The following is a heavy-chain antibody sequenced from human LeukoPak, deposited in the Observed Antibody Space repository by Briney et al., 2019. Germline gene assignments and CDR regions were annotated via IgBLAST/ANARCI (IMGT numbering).Heavy chain of an antibody. V-gene: IGHV4-30-4*01. J-gene: IGHJ6*04. Sequence: SETLSLTCTVSGGSISSGDYYWSWIRQPPGKGLEWIGYIYYSGSTYYNPSLKSRITISVDTSKNQFSLKLSSVTAADTAVYYCARDRLEGYYYGMDVWGKGTTVTVSS. CDR1: GGSISSGDYY. CDR3: ARDRLEGYYYGMDV. CDR2: IYYSGST. D-gene: IGHD6-25*01.